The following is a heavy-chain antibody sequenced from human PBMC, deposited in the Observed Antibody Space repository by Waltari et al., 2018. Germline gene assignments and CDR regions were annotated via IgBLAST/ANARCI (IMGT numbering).Heavy chain of an antibody. D-gene: IGHD3-10*01. J-gene: IGHJ6*03. Sequence: QVQLVQSGAEVKKPGSSVKVSCKASGGTFSSYAISWVRQAPGQGLEWKGGIIPIFGTANYAQKFQGRVTITADESTSTAYMELSSLRSEDTAVYYCASHYYYGSGSLVGRSDYYYYMDVWGKGTTVTVSS. CDR2: IIPIFGTA. CDR3: ASHYYYGSGSLVGRSDYYYYMDV. CDR1: GGTFSSYA. V-gene: IGHV1-69*12.